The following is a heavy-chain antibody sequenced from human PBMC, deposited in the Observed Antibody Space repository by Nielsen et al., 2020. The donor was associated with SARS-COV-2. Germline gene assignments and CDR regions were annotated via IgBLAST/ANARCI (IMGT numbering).Heavy chain of an antibody. V-gene: IGHV3-49*03. Sequence: GESLKISCPASGFSFGDYTMSWFRQAPGKGLEWAGLIRSKAYGGTTEYAASVKGRFAISRDDSRNIAYLQMNSLETEDTAVYYCTRLSSSWSPEYWGRGALVTFSS. CDR2: IRSKAYGGTT. J-gene: IGHJ4*02. D-gene: IGHD6-13*01. CDR3: TRLSSSWSPEY. CDR1: GFSFGDYT.